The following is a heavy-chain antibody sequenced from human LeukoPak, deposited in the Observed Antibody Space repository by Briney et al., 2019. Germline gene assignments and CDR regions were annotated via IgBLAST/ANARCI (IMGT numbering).Heavy chain of an antibody. V-gene: IGHV1-2*06. D-gene: IGHD6-19*01. CDR3: SRADYSSGWLTDY. Sequence: ASVTVSCTASGYTFTDYYMHWVRQAPGQGLEWMGRINPNSGGTNYAQKFQGRVTMTRDTSISTVYMELSRLTSGDTAVYYCSRADYSSGWLTDYWGQGTLVTVSS. J-gene: IGHJ4*02. CDR2: INPNSGGT. CDR1: GYTFTDYY.